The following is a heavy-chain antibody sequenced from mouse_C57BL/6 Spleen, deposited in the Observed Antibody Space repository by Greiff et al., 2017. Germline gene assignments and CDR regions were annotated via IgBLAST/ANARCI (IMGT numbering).Heavy chain of an antibody. CDR1: GFTFSSYA. CDR2: ISDGGSYT. D-gene: IGHD1-1*01. Sequence: EVMLVESGGGLVKPGGSLKLSCAASGFTFSSYAMSWVRQTPEKRLEWVATISDGGSYTYYPDNVKGRFTISRDNAKNNLYLQMSQLKSEDTAMYYCARAGSRDAMDYWGQGTSVTVSS. CDR3: ARAGSRDAMDY. J-gene: IGHJ4*01. V-gene: IGHV5-4*03.